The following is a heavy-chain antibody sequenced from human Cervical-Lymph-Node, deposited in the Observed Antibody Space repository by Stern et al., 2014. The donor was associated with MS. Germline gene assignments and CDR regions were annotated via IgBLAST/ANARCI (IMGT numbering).Heavy chain of an antibody. V-gene: IGHV3-21*01. CDR2: ISSSSVYT. J-gene: IGHJ3*02. D-gene: IGHD3-16*02. Sequence: EVQLLESGGGLVKPGGSLRLACAASGFTFSNYTMNWVSQTPGTGLEWVSSISSSSVYTYYADSVNGRFSISRDNSKNSLYLQMNSLRAEDTAVYYCARVYRALDIWGQGTMVTVSS. CDR3: ARVYRALDI. CDR1: GFTFSNYT.